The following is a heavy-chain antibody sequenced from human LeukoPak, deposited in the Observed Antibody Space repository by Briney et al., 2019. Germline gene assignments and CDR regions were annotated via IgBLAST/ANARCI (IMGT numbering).Heavy chain of an antibody. Sequence: GGSLRLSCVASGFTFSSSWMSWVRQAPGKGLEWVANIKQDGSEKSYVESVRGRFTISRDNAKNSLYLQLNSLRAEDTALYYCARDNPPDYWGQGTLVTVSS. CDR2: IKQDGSEK. CDR3: ARDNPPDY. J-gene: IGHJ4*02. CDR1: GFTFSSSW. V-gene: IGHV3-7*03.